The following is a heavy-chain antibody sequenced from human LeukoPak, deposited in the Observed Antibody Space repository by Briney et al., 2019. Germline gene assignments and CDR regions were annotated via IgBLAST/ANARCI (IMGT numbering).Heavy chain of an antibody. D-gene: IGHD5-24*01. V-gene: IGHV3-66*01. CDR3: ARDSGGEKATIYGFDY. CDR2: IYSGGST. J-gene: IGHJ4*02. CDR1: EFSVGSNY. Sequence: GGSLRLSCAASEFSVGSNYMTWVRQAPGKGLEWVSLIYSGGSTYYADSVKGRFTISRDNLKNIVYLQMNGLRGDDTAVYYCARDSGGEKATIYGFDYWGQGTQVTVSA.